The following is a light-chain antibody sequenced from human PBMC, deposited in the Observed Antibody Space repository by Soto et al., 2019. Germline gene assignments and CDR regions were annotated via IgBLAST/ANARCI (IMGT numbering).Light chain of an antibody. Sequence: QSALDQPASVSGSPGQSITISCTGTSSDVGGYNYVSWYQQHPGKAPKLMIYDVSNRPSGVSNRFSGSKSGNTASLIISGLQAEDEADYYCSSYTSSSTLETVFGGGTQLTVL. CDR2: DVS. V-gene: IGLV2-14*01. CDR1: SSDVGGYNY. CDR3: SSYTSSSTLETV. J-gene: IGLJ2*01.